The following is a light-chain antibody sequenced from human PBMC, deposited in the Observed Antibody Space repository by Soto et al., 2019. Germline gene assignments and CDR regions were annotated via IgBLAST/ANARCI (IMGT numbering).Light chain of an antibody. Sequence: QSVLTQPPSASGTPGQRVTISCSGSRSNVESNTVSWYQQLPGTAPKLLIYSNDQWPSGVPDRFSGSKSGTSASLAISGLQSEDEDYYFCAAWDDRLNAYVFGTGTKLTVL. CDR2: SND. J-gene: IGLJ1*01. CDR1: RSNVESNT. CDR3: AAWDDRLNAYV. V-gene: IGLV1-44*01.